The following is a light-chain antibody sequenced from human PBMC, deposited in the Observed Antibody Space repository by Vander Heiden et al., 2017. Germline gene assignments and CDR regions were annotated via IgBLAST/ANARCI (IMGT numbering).Light chain of an antibody. V-gene: IGLV3-1*01. CDR2: QDS. CDR3: QAWDSSTVV. CDR1: KLGDKY. J-gene: IGLJ2*01. Sequence: SYELTQPPSVSVSPGQTASITCSGDKLGDKYACWYQQKPGQSPVLVIYQDSKRPSGIPERFSGSNSGNTATLTISGTQAMDEAYYYCQAWDSSTVVFGGGTKLTVI.